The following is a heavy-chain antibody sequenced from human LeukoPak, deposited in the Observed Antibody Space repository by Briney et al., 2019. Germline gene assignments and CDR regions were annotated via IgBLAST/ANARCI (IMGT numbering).Heavy chain of an antibody. Sequence: GGSLRLSCAASGFTFSSYAMSWVRQAPGKGLEWASAISGSGGSTYYADSVKGRFTISRDNSKNTLYLQMNSLRAEDTAVYYCAKVDDLLGWFDPWGQGTLVTVSS. CDR2: ISGSGGST. J-gene: IGHJ5*02. D-gene: IGHD2-15*01. V-gene: IGHV3-23*01. CDR3: AKVDDLLGWFDP. CDR1: GFTFSSYA.